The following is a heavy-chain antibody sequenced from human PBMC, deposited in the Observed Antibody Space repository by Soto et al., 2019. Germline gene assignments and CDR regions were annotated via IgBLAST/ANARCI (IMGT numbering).Heavy chain of an antibody. D-gene: IGHD6-19*01. Sequence: ASVKVSCKASGYTFTGYYMHWVRQAPGQGLEWMGWINPNSGGTNYAQKFQGRVTMTRDTSISTAYMELSRLRSDDTDVYYCAREWLDHIWFDPWGQGTLVTVSS. CDR2: INPNSGGT. V-gene: IGHV1-2*02. CDR3: AREWLDHIWFDP. CDR1: GYTFTGYY. J-gene: IGHJ5*02.